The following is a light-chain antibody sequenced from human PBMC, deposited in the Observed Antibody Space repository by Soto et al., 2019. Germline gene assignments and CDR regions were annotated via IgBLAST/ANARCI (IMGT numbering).Light chain of an antibody. CDR2: EVS. Sequence: QSVLTQPPSASGSPGQSVTISCTGTSSEVGAYNYVSWYQQLPGKAPKLIIYEVSKRPSGVPDRFSGSKSGNTASLTVSGLQAEDKADYYCTSYAGTYSFFYVFGTGTKVTVL. J-gene: IGLJ1*01. V-gene: IGLV2-8*01. CDR1: SSEVGAYNY. CDR3: TSYAGTYSFFYV.